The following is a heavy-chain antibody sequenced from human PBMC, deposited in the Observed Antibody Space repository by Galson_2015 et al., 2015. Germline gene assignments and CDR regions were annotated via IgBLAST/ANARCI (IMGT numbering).Heavy chain of an antibody. V-gene: IGHV1-69*13. J-gene: IGHJ6*02. D-gene: IGHD2-2*01. Sequence: SVKVSCKASGGTFSSYAISWVRQAPGQGLEWMGGIIPIFGTANYAQKFQGRVTITADESTSTAYMELSSLRSEDTAVYYCAKVVPAASPNYYYGMDVCGQGTTVTVSS. CDR1: GGTFSSYA. CDR2: IIPIFGTA. CDR3: AKVVPAASPNYYYGMDV.